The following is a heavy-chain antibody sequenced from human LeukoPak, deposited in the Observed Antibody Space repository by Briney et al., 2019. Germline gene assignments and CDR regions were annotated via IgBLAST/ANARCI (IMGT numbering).Heavy chain of an antibody. CDR2: ISGSGGST. D-gene: IGHD1-26*01. Sequence: PGGSLGLSCAASGFTFSSYAMSWVRQAPRKGLEWVSAISGSGGSTYYADSVKGRFTISRDNSKNTLYLQMNSLRAEDTAVYYCAKDRGGSYWAFDYWGQGTLVTVSS. V-gene: IGHV3-23*01. CDR1: GFTFSSYA. CDR3: AKDRGGSYWAFDY. J-gene: IGHJ4*02.